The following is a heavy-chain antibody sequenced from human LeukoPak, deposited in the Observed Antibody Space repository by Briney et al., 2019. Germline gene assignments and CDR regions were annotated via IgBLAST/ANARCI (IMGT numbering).Heavy chain of an antibody. Sequence: PGGSLRLSCAASGFTFSSFWMSWVRQAPGKGLEWVANINQDGSERYYVDSVKGRFTVSRDNAKNSLYLQVNSLRAEDTALYYCARVRGSYKWAAFDIWGQGTMVTVSS. CDR2: INQDGSER. D-gene: IGHD1-26*01. CDR3: ARVRGSYKWAAFDI. J-gene: IGHJ3*02. V-gene: IGHV3-7*04. CDR1: GFTFSSFW.